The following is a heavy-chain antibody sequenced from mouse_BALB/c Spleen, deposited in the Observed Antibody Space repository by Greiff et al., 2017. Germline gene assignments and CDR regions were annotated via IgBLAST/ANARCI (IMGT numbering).Heavy chain of an antibody. J-gene: IGHJ2*01. CDR1: GFNIKDTY. CDR2: IDPANGNT. Sequence: VQLKESGAELVKPGASVKLSCTASGFNIKDTYMHWVKQRPEQGLEWIGRIDPANGNTKYDPKFQGKATITADTSSNTAYLQLSSLTSEDTAVYYCARSDHGDYWGQGTTLTVSS. CDR3: ARSDHGDY. D-gene: IGHD1-1*02. V-gene: IGHV14-3*02.